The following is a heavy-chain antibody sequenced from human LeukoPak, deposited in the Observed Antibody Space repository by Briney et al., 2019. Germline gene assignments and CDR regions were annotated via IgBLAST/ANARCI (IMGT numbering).Heavy chain of an antibody. D-gene: IGHD3-10*01. Sequence: GGSLRLSCVASGISLSNCAMTWVRQAPGKGLEWVSYISERGGSTTYADSVKGRFTISRDTSLNTLYLQMTSLRAEDTAVYFCAKRGIVIRGILVIGYHQEAYHYDYWGQGVLDTVSS. J-gene: IGHJ4*02. V-gene: IGHV3-23*01. CDR3: AKRGIVIRGILVIGYHQEAYHYDY. CDR2: ISERGGST. CDR1: GISLSNCA.